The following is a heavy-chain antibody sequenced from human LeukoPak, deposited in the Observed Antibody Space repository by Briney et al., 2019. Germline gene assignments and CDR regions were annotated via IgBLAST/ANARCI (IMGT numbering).Heavy chain of an antibody. Sequence: SGGSLRLSCAASGLTFSNYAMSWVRQAPGKGVEWVSGISGSGSSIYYADYVKGRFTISRDNSKNTLYLQMNTLRAEDTAVYYCAKAAVPGSKYYFDYWGQGTLVTVSS. CDR2: ISGSGSSI. J-gene: IGHJ4*01. D-gene: IGHD3-10*01. CDR1: GLTFSNYA. V-gene: IGHV3-23*01. CDR3: AKAAVPGSKYYFDY.